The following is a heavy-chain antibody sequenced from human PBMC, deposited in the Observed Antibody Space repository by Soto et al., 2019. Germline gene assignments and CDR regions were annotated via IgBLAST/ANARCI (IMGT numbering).Heavy chain of an antibody. Sequence: GALVKVSCKASGYSFSFYGINWVRQAPGQGLEWMGWINPSDGNRNFAQKFEDRVTMTTDTSTSTAYMELRSLRSDDTAVYYCARDPPRDPWYFDYWGQGTLVTVSS. V-gene: IGHV1-18*01. CDR3: ARDPPRDPWYFDY. CDR2: INPSDGNR. J-gene: IGHJ4*02. CDR1: GYSFSFYG.